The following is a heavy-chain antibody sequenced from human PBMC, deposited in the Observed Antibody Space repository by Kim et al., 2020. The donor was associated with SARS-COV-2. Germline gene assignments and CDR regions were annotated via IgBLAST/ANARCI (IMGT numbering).Heavy chain of an antibody. Sequence: SETLSLTCAVYGGSFSGYYWSWIRQPPGKGLEWIGEINHSGSTNYNPSLKSRVTISVDTSKNQFSLKLSSVTAADTSVYYCSSASRGSWFSGYWGQGTLV. CDR1: GGSFSGYY. V-gene: IGHV4-34*01. CDR3: SSASRGSWFSGY. CDR2: INHSGST. D-gene: IGHD3-10*01. J-gene: IGHJ4*02.